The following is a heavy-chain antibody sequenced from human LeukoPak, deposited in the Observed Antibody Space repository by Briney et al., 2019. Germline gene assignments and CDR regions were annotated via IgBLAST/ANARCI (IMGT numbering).Heavy chain of an antibody. CDR2: IYYSGST. J-gene: IGHJ4*02. CDR1: GGSISSYY. V-gene: IGHV4-59*01. CDR3: ARDPDSSGLFDY. Sequence: PSETLSLTCTVPGGSISSYYWSWIRQPPGKGLEWIGYIYYSGSTNYNPSLKSRVTISVDTSKNQFSLKLSSVTAADTAVYYCARDPDSSGLFDYWGQGTLVTVSS. D-gene: IGHD3-22*01.